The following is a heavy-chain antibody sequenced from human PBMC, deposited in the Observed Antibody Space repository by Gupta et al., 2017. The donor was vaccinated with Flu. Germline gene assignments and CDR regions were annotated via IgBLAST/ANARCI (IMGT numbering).Heavy chain of an antibody. CDR1: GGSINSGGFR. CDR3: AREPGMPLDGFTWYCGLDF. CDR2: FHSNEGI. D-gene: IGHD6-19*01. Sequence: QVQLQESGPGLVKPSQTLSLTCTVSGGSINSGGFRWSWIRQPAGKGLEWIGHFHSNEGINYNPSLKSRVTISADKSKNQLSLKLSSVTAADSAVYYCAREPGMPLDGFTWYCGLDFWGQGTTGTVSS. J-gene: IGHJ6*02. V-gene: IGHV4-61*02.